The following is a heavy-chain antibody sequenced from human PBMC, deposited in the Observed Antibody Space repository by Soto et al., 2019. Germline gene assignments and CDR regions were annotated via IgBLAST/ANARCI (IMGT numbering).Heavy chain of an antibody. CDR3: ARGYFFDSSRYYADY. CDR2: IKQDGSEK. CDR1: GFTFSSFW. V-gene: IGHV3-7*05. J-gene: IGHJ4*02. Sequence: EVQLVESGGGLVQPGGSLRLSCAASGFTFSSFWMYWVRQAPGRGLEWVATIKQDGSEKYHVDSVKGRFTISRDNAKNSLYLQMCSLGADDTAVYYCARGYFFDSSRYYADYWGQGTLVTVSS. D-gene: IGHD3-22*01.